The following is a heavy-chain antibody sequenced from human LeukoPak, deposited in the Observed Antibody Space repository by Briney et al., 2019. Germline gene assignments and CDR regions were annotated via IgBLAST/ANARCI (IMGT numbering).Heavy chain of an antibody. CDR1: GGSISSYY. Sequence: PSETLSLTCTVSGGSISSYYWSWIRQPAGKGLEWIGRIYTSGYTNYNPSLKSRVTISVDTSKNQFSLKLSSVTAADTAVYYCARTTMVRGTYYMDVWGKGTTVTISS. J-gene: IGHJ6*03. V-gene: IGHV4-4*07. CDR2: IYTSGYT. D-gene: IGHD3-10*01. CDR3: ARTTMVRGTYYMDV.